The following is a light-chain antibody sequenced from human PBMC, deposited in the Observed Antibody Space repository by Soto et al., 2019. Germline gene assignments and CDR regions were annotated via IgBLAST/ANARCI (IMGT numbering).Light chain of an antibody. CDR3: QQYYSTPWT. CDR2: WAS. V-gene: IGKV4-1*01. J-gene: IGKJ1*01. Sequence: DIVMTQSPDSLAVSLGERATINCKSSQSVLYSSNNKNYLAWHQQKPGQPPKLLIYWASTRESGVPDRFSGSGSWTDFTLTISSLQAEDVAVYYCQQYYSTPWTFGQGTKVEIK. CDR1: QSVLYSSNNKNY.